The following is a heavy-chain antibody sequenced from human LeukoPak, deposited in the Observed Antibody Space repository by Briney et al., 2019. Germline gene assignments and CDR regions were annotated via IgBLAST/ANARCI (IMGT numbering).Heavy chain of an antibody. CDR3: TSVHDSSAYYHSGVDY. CDR1: GFTFGDYA. V-gene: IGHV3-49*04. CDR2: IRSKTCRGTA. J-gene: IGHJ4*02. D-gene: IGHD3-22*01. Sequence: PGRSLRLSCTASGFTFGDYAVSWVRQAPGKGLEWVGFIRSKTCRGTAEYAASVKGRFTISRDDSKSIAYLQTNSLKTDDTAVYYCTSVHDSSAYYHSGVDYWGQGTLVTFSS.